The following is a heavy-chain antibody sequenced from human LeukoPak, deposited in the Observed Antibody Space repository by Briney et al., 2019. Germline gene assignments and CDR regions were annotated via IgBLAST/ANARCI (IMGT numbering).Heavy chain of an antibody. CDR3: ARRRSYYYGSGSYSPIGY. Sequence: KPSETLSLTCTVSGGSISSYYWSWIRQPPGKGLEWIGYIYYSGSTNYNPSLKSRVTISVDTSKNQFSLKLSSVTAADTAVYCCARRRSYYYGSGSYSPIGYWGQGTLVTVSS. CDR2: IYYSGST. D-gene: IGHD3-10*01. CDR1: GGSISSYY. V-gene: IGHV4-59*12. J-gene: IGHJ4*02.